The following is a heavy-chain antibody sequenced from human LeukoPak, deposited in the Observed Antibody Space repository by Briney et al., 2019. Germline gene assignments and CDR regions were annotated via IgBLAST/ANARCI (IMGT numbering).Heavy chain of an antibody. CDR3: ARADGDYASLFDY. Sequence: GGSIXSYYWSWIRQPPGKGLEWIGYIYYSGSTIYNPSLKSRGTISVDTCKNQFSLKLSSVTAADTAVYYCARADGDYASLFDYWGQGTLVTVSS. V-gene: IGHV4-59*01. J-gene: IGHJ4*02. CDR2: IYYSGST. CDR1: GGSIXSYY. D-gene: IGHD4-17*01.